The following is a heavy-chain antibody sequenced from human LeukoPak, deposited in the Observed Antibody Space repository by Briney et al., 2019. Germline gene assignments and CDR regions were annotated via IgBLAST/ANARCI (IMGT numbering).Heavy chain of an antibody. V-gene: IGHV4-39*07. CDR2: INHSGST. Sequence: SETLSLTCTVSGGSISSGGYYWSWIRQPPGKGLEWIGEINHSGSTNYNPSLKSRVTISVDTSKNQFSLKLSSVTAADTAVYYCASLGEIVVVPAANAYWFDPWGQGTLVTVSS. D-gene: IGHD2-2*01. CDR3: ASLGEIVVVPAANAYWFDP. J-gene: IGHJ5*02. CDR1: GGSISSGGYY.